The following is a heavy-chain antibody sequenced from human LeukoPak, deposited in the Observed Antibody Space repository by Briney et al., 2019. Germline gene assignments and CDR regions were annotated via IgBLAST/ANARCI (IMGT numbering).Heavy chain of an antibody. CDR2: MNPNSGNT. J-gene: IGHJ5*02. Sequence: ASVKVSCKASGYTFTSYDINWVRQATGQGLEWMGWMNPNSGNTGYAQKFQGRVTITWNTSISTAYMELSSLRSEDTAVYYCARGAGYCSSTSCYNWFDPWGQGTLVTVSS. D-gene: IGHD2-2*01. CDR3: ARGAGYCSSTSCYNWFDP. CDR1: GYTFTSYD. V-gene: IGHV1-8*03.